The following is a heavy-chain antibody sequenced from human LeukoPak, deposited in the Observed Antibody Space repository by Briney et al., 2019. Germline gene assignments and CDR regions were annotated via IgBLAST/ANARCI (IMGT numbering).Heavy chain of an antibody. CDR1: GFTFSSYN. V-gene: IGHV3-48*01. CDR2: ISTSSNTI. J-gene: IGHJ6*02. D-gene: IGHD3-10*01. Sequence: GGSLRLSCAASGFTFSSYNMNWVRQAPGKGLGWVSYISTSSNTIYYADSVKGRFTISRDNAKNSLYLQMNDLRAEDTAVYYCARVGSYGMDVWGQGTTVTVSS. CDR3: ARVGSYGMDV.